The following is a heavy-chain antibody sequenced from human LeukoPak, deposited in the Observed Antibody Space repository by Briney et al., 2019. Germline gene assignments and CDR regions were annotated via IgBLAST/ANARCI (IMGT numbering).Heavy chain of an antibody. Sequence: SVKVSCKASGGTFSSYAISWVRQAPGQGLEWMGRIIPILGIANYAQKFQGRVTITADKSTSAAYMELSSLRSEDTAVYYCARVDSSSSNWGQGTLVTVSS. J-gene: IGHJ4*02. V-gene: IGHV1-69*04. CDR2: IIPILGIA. D-gene: IGHD6-13*01. CDR1: GGTFSSYA. CDR3: ARVDSSSSN.